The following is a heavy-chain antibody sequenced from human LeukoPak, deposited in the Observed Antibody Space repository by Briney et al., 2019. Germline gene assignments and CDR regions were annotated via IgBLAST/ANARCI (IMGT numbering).Heavy chain of an antibody. CDR2: IYYSGST. D-gene: IGHD5-12*01. V-gene: IGHV4-39*01. J-gene: IGHJ4*02. CDR3: AKHGFSAYDPQFEY. CDR1: GGSISTSYSY. Sequence: PSETLSLTCTVSGGSISTSYSYWGWIRQPPGKGLEWIGSIYYSGSTYYNPSLKSRVTMSVDTSKNQFSLKLSSVTAADTAVYYCAKHGFSAYDPQFEYWGQGTLVTVSS.